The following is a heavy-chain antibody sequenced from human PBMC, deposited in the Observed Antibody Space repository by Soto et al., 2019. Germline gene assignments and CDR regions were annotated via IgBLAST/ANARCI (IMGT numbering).Heavy chain of an antibody. CDR1: GDSIRMPTYY. V-gene: IGHV4-39*01. D-gene: IGHD1-1*01. J-gene: IGHJ6*03. CDR2: SHYSGST. Sequence: SETLSLTCTVSGDSIRMPTYYWGWIRQPPGKGLEWIGTSHYSGSTYYNPSLKSRVTISEDTSKNQFSLKLTSVTATDTAVYYCARHLERRSWYYYYMDVWGKGTTVTVS. CDR3: ARHLERRSWYYYYMDV.